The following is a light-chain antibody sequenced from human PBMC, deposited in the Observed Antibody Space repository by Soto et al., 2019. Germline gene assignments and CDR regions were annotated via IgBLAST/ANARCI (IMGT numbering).Light chain of an antibody. CDR1: QSVSTNY. CDR2: GTS. V-gene: IGKV3-20*01. CDR3: QQYGSSPMT. J-gene: IGKJ1*01. Sequence: EIVLTQSPGTLSLSPGERAALSCRASQSVSTNYLTWYQHKPGQAPRLLIYGTSSRATGIPDRFSGSGSGTDFTLTISRLEPEDFAVYYCQQYGSSPMTFGQGTKVDI.